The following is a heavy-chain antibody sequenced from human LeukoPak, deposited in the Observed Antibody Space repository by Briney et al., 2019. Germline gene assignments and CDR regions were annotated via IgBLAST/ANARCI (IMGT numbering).Heavy chain of an antibody. CDR3: ARAETYYYDSSGYYYGGYFDY. D-gene: IGHD3-22*01. CDR2: IYYSGST. J-gene: IGHJ4*02. Sequence: SETLSLTCTVSGGSISSYYWSWIRQPPGKGLEWIGYIYYSGSTNYNPSLKSRVTISVDTSKNQFSPKLSCVTAADTAVYYCARAETYYYDSSGYYYGGYFDYWGQGTLVTVSS. CDR1: GGSISSYY. V-gene: IGHV4-59*01.